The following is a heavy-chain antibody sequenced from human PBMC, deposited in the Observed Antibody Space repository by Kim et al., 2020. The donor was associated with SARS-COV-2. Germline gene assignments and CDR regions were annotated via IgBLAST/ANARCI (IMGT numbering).Heavy chain of an antibody. CDR3: VAWPSIAADY. CDR2: IYYSGST. D-gene: IGHD6-13*01. J-gene: IGHJ4*01. V-gene: IGHV4-59*01. CDR1: GGSISSYY. Sequence: SETLSLTCTVSGGSISSYYWSWIRQLPGKRLEWIGYIYYSGSTNYNPSLKSRVTISADTSENQFSLKLRSVTAADTAVYYCVAWPSIAADYRAHGTL.